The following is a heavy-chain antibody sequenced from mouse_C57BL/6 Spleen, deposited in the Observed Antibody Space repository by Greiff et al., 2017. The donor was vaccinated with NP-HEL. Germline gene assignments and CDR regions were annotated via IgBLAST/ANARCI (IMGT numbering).Heavy chain of an antibody. Sequence: QVQLQQPGAELVRPGTSVKLSCKASGYTFTSYWMHWVKQRPGQGLEWIGVIDPSDSYTNYNQKFKGKATLTVDTSSSTAYMQLSSLTSEDSAVYYCARRPYYFDYWGQGTTLTVSS. CDR2: IDPSDSYT. CDR1: GYTFTSYW. J-gene: IGHJ2*01. V-gene: IGHV1-59*01. CDR3: ARRPYYFDY.